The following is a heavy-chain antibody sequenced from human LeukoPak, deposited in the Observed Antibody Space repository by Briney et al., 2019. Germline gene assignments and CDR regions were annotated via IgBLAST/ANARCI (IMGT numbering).Heavy chain of an antibody. Sequence: GGSLRLSCAASGFTFSSYGMSWVRQAPGKGLEWVSAISGSGGSTYYADSVKGRFTISRDNAKNSLYLQMNSLRAEDTAVFYCAKDRDDYVWGSYLGAFDIWGQGTMVTVSS. CDR2: ISGSGGST. CDR1: GFTFSSYG. CDR3: AKDRDDYVWGSYLGAFDI. J-gene: IGHJ3*02. V-gene: IGHV3-23*01. D-gene: IGHD3-16*01.